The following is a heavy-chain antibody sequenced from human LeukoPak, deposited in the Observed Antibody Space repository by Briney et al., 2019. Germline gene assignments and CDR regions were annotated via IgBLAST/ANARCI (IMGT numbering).Heavy chain of an antibody. V-gene: IGHV4-61*02. D-gene: IGHD3-10*01. CDR2: IYTSGST. Sequence: PSETLSLTCTVSGGSISSGSYYWSWIRQPAGKGLEWIGRIYTSGSTNYNPSLKSRVTISVDTSKNQFSLKLSSVTAADTAVYYCARHPKVLLWFGEQFSDAFDIWGQGTMVTVSS. CDR3: ARHPKVLLWFGEQFSDAFDI. CDR1: GGSISSGSYY. J-gene: IGHJ3*02.